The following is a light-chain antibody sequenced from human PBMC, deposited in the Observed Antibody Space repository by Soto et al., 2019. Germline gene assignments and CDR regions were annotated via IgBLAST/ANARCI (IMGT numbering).Light chain of an antibody. J-gene: IGKJ1*01. V-gene: IGKV1-5*01. CDR3: QQYYSYPPWT. CDR2: DVS. Sequence: DIQMTQSPSTLSASVGDRVTITFRASQSVGGLLAWYQHKPGKAPQLLIYDVSTLASGVPSRSSGSGSGTDFTLTISCLQSEDFATYYCQQYYSYPPWTFGQGTKVDIK. CDR1: QSVGGL.